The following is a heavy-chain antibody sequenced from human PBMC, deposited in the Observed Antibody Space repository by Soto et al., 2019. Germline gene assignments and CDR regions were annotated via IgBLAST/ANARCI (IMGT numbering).Heavy chain of an antibody. CDR2: ISAYNGNT. J-gene: IGHJ4*02. CDR1: GYTFSSYF. Sequence: QVQLVQSGAEVKKPGASVKVSCKASGYTFSSYFISWVRQAPGQGLEWMGWISAYNGNTNYAQNLQGRVTMTTDTSTSTGYMELRRLRSDDTAVYYCARDLPPVDYWGQGTLVTVSS. V-gene: IGHV1-18*01. CDR3: ARDLPPVDY.